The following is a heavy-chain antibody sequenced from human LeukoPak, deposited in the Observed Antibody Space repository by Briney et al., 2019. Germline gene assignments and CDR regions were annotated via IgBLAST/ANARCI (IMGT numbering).Heavy chain of an antibody. V-gene: IGHV4-34*01. J-gene: IGHJ5*02. CDR3: ARGPVRFLEWLGSNNNWFDP. CDR2: INHSGST. CDR1: GGSFSGYY. D-gene: IGHD3-3*01. Sequence: SETLSLTCAVYGGSFSGYYWSWIRQPPGKGLEWNGEINHSGSTNYNPSLKSRVTISVDTSKNQFSLKLSSVTAADTAVYYCARGPVRFLEWLGSNNNWFDPWGQGTLVTVSS.